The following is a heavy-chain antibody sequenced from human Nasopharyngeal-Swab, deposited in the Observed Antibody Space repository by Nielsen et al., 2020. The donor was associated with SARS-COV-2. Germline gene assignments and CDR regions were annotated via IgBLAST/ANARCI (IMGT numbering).Heavy chain of an antibody. CDR2: ISYDGSNK. J-gene: IGHJ4*02. V-gene: IGHV3-30*18. Sequence: WIRQPPGKGLEWVAVISYDGSNKYYADSVKGRFTISKDNSKNTLYLQMNSLRAEDTAVYYCAKELARAYLDYYFDYWGQGTPVTVSS. CDR3: AKELARAYLDYYFDY. D-gene: IGHD2-8*01.